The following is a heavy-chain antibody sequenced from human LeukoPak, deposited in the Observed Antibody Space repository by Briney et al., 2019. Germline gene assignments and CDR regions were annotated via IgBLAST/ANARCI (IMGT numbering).Heavy chain of an antibody. V-gene: IGHV1-2*02. CDR3: ARRGVVVAAGGNWFDP. Sequence: GSSVKVSCKASGYTFTGYYMHWVRQAPGQGLEWMGWINPSSGGTTDAQKFQGRVTMTRDTSISTAYMELSRLRSDDTAVYYCARRGVVVAAGGNWFDPWGQGTLVTVSS. CDR1: GYTFTGYY. CDR2: INPSSGGT. J-gene: IGHJ5*02. D-gene: IGHD2-15*01.